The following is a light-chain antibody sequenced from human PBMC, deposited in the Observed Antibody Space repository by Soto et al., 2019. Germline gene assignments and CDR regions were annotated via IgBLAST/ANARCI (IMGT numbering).Light chain of an antibody. V-gene: IGKV1-5*03. J-gene: IGKJ2*01. Sequence: DIQMTQSPSTLSASVGDRVTITCRASQSISSWLAWYQQKPGKAPKLLIYRASRLGNGVPSRFSGSGSGTEFTLTISSLQPDDFATYYCQQYDSSVYTFGQG. CDR2: RAS. CDR3: QQYDSSVYT. CDR1: QSISSW.